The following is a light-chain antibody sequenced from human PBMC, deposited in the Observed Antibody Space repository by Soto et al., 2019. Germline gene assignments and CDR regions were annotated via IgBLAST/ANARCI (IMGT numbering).Light chain of an antibody. CDR2: LNT. CDR3: AAWDGSLSAVV. Sequence: QSLLTQSPSASGTPGQTVTISCSGSRSNIGTYTLTWYQHLPGTAPALLIYLNTQRPSGVPDRFSGSKSGTSASRAISGLQSEDEADYYCAAWDGSLSAVVFGGGTKLTVL. J-gene: IGLJ3*02. V-gene: IGLV1-44*01. CDR1: RSNIGTYT.